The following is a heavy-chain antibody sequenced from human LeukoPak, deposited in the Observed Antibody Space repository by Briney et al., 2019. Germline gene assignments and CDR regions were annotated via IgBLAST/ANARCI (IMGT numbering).Heavy chain of an antibody. CDR1: GYSFISYG. Sequence: ASVKVSCKASGYSFISYGIIWVRQAPGQGLEWMGWISPNNGDTNYAQKLQGRVTMTIDTSTTTAYMELRSLTSDDTAVYYCARQVEAAGQKWFDPWGQGTLVTVSS. J-gene: IGHJ5*02. D-gene: IGHD6-13*01. CDR2: ISPNNGDT. V-gene: IGHV1-18*04. CDR3: ARQVEAAGQKWFDP.